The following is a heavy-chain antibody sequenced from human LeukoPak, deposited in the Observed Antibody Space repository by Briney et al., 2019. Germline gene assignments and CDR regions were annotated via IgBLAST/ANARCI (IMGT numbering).Heavy chain of an antibody. CDR2: ISSSSSYI. J-gene: IGHJ4*02. CDR1: GFTFSSYS. CDR3: ARYDFWSGYLDY. D-gene: IGHD3-3*01. V-gene: IGHV3-21*04. Sequence: GGSLRLSCAASGFTFSSYSMNWVRQAPGKGLEWVSSISSSSSYIYYADSAKGRFTISRDNAKNSLYLQMNSLRAEDTAVYYCARYDFWSGYLDYWGQGTLVTVSS.